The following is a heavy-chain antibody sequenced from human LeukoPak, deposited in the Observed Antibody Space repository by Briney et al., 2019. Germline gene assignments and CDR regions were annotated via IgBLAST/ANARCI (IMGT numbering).Heavy chain of an antibody. V-gene: IGHV3-30-3*01. J-gene: IGHJ4*02. Sequence: GGSLRLSCAASGFTFSSYAMHWVRQAPGKGLEWVAVISYDGSNKYYADSVKGRFTISRDNSKNTLYLQMNSLRAEDTAVYYCARDALALVVPAAGYFDYWGQGTLVTVSS. CDR3: ARDALALVVPAAGYFDY. CDR1: GFTFSSYA. CDR2: ISYDGSNK. D-gene: IGHD2-2*01.